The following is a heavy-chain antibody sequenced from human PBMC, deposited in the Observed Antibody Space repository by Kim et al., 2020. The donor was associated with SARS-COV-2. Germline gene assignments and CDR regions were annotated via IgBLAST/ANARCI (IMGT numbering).Heavy chain of an antibody. D-gene: IGHD6-13*01. Sequence: SETLSLTCTVSGGSISSGGYYWSWIRQHPGKGLEWIGYIYYSGSTYYNPSLKSRVTISVDTSKNQFSLKLSSVTAAEMAVYYCARDYSSSWYPVYYYGMDVWGQGTTVTVSS. CDR1: GGSISSGGYY. V-gene: IGHV4-31*03. CDR2: IYYSGST. CDR3: ARDYSSSWYPVYYYGMDV. J-gene: IGHJ6*02.